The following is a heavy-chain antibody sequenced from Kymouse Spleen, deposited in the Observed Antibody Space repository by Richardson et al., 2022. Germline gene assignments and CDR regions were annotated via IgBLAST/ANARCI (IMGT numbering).Heavy chain of an antibody. Sequence: QVQLQQWGAGLLKPSETLSLTCAVYGGSFSGYYWSWIRQPPGKGLEWIGEINHSGSTNYNPSLKSRVTISVDTSKNQFSLKLSSVTAADTAVYYCARTTVVVVPAATHAFDIWGQGTMVTVSS. CDR1: GGSFSGYY. CDR3: ARTTVVVVPAATHAFDI. J-gene: IGHJ3*02. CDR2: INHSGST. D-gene: IGHD2-2*02. V-gene: IGHV4-34*01.